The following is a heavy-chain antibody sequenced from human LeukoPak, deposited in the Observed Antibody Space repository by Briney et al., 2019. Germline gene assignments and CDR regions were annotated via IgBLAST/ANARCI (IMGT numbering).Heavy chain of an antibody. D-gene: IGHD5-12*01. J-gene: IGHJ4*02. Sequence: ASVKVSCKASGYTFTSYDINWVRQATGQGLEWMVWMNPNSGNTGYAQKFQGRVTMTRNTSISTAYMELSSLRSEDTAVYYCARGRGVRYGGYTYYFDYWGQGTLVTVSS. V-gene: IGHV1-8*01. CDR2: MNPNSGNT. CDR1: GYTFTSYD. CDR3: ARGRGVRYGGYTYYFDY.